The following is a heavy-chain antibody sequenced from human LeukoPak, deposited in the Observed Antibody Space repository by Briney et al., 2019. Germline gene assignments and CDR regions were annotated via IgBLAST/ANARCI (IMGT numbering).Heavy chain of an antibody. J-gene: IGHJ5*02. Sequence: GRSLRLSCAASGFSFCSYAMHWVRQAPGKGLEWVAVISYDGSDKFYADYVRGRFTISRDNSKNTLYLQMNSLRVEDTAVYYCARDLGCSSSSCTTNWLDPWGQGTLVTVSS. CDR1: GFSFCSYA. CDR2: ISYDGSDK. D-gene: IGHD2-2*01. CDR3: ARDLGCSSSSCTTNWLDP. V-gene: IGHV3-30*01.